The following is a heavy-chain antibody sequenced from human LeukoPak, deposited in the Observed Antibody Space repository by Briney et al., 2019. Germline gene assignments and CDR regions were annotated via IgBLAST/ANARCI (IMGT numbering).Heavy chain of an antibody. CDR1: GGSVSSGGYY. Sequence: SQTLSLTCTVSGGSVSSGGYYWSWIRQHPGKGLEWIGYIYYTRNTYYNPSLKSRVTISVDTSTNQFSLKLSSVTAADTAVYYCARVIAAAGTDYWGQGTLVTVSS. J-gene: IGHJ4*02. V-gene: IGHV4-31*03. CDR3: ARVIAAAGTDY. CDR2: IYYTRNT. D-gene: IGHD6-13*01.